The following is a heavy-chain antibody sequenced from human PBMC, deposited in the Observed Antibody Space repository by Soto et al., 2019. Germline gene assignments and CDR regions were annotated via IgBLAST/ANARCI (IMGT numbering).Heavy chain of an antibody. V-gene: IGHV3-33*01. CDR3: ARDPHSSFDY. CDR1: GFSLNSYG. D-gene: IGHD3-22*01. Sequence: QVQLVESGGGVVQPGRSLRISCAASGFSLNSYGMHWVRQAPGKGLEWVAVIWYDGTQRYYAASVKGRFTISRDTSTNTLYLEMNSLRAEDTAVYYCARDPHSSFDYWGQGTPVTVSS. J-gene: IGHJ4*02. CDR2: IWYDGTQR.